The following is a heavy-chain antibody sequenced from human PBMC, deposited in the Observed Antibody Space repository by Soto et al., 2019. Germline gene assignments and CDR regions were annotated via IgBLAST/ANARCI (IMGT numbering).Heavy chain of an antibody. CDR2: VYYTGTT. Sequence: SETLSLTCTASGGSISSYFYIWVRQPPGKGLEWIGSVYYTGTTDYNPSLKSRVTISVDTSKTQFSLNLRSVTAADMDVYYCARDIAAVPRAFDYWGRGTLVTVSS. J-gene: IGHJ4*02. V-gene: IGHV4-59*01. CDR1: GGSISSYF. D-gene: IGHD6-13*01. CDR3: ARDIAAVPRAFDY.